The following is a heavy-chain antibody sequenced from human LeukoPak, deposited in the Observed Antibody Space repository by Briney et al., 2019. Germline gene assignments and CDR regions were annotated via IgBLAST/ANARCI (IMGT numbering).Heavy chain of an antibody. J-gene: IGHJ6*02. CDR2: ISSSGSYT. CDR3: ARGLYYYGMDV. D-gene: IGHD3/OR15-3a*01. CDR1: GFTFSDYY. V-gene: IGHV3-11*03. Sequence: GGSLRLSCAASGFTFSDYYMSWIRQAPGKGLEWVSYISSSGSYTNYADSVKGRFTISRDNAKNSLYLQMNSLRAEDTAVYYCARGLYYYGMDVWGQGTTVTVSS.